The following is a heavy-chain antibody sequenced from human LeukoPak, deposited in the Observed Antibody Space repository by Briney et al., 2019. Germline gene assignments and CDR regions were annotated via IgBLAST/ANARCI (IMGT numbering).Heavy chain of an antibody. D-gene: IGHD2-21*01. V-gene: IGHV4-34*01. Sequence: SETLSLTCAVYGESFSGYDWNWVRQPPGKGLKWVGEFSQSGKTNYNSSLKSRVTILVDKSKSQFSLKLTSVTAADTAVYFCARGLWWEMIAYMDVWGKGTTVTVS. CDR2: FSQSGKT. J-gene: IGHJ6*03. CDR3: ARGLWWEMIAYMDV. CDR1: GESFSGYD.